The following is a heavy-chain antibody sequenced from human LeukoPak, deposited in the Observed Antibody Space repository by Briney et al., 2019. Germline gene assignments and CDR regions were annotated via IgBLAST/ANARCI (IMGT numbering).Heavy chain of an antibody. CDR3: ARGRYSGYDWFDY. Sequence: GGSLRLSCEASGFTFSSYAMHWVRQAPGKGLEYVSAISSNGGSTYYANSVKGRFTTSRDNSKNTLYLQMGSLRAEDMAVYYCARGRYSGYDWFDYWGQGTLSPSPQ. D-gene: IGHD5-12*01. CDR2: ISSNGGST. J-gene: IGHJ4*02. CDR1: GFTFSSYA. V-gene: IGHV3-64*01.